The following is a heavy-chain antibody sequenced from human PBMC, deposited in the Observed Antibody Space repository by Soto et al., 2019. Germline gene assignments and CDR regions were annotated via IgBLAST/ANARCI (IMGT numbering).Heavy chain of an antibody. V-gene: IGHV3-33*01. CDR3: AREKEEATTIYYYYYGMDV. CDR1: GFTFSSYG. D-gene: IGHD5-12*01. J-gene: IGHJ6*02. CDR2: IWYDGSNK. Sequence: PGGSLRLSCAASGFTFSSYGMHWVRQAPGKGLEWVAVIWYDGSNKYYADSVKGRFTISRGNSKNTLYLQMNSLRAEDTAVYYCAREKEEATTIYYYYYGMDVWGQGTTVTVSS.